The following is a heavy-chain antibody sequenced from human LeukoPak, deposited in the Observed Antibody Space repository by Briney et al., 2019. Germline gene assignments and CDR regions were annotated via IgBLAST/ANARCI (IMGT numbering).Heavy chain of an antibody. CDR3: ARDRSRVYALDY. V-gene: IGHV3-30-3*01. CDR2: ISYDGSNK. D-gene: IGHD2-8*01. CDR1: GFTFSSYA. J-gene: IGHJ4*02. Sequence: PGRSLRLSCAASGFTFSSYAMHWVRQAPGKGLEWVAVISYDGSNKYYADSVKGRFTISIDNSKNTLYLQMNSLRAEDTAVYYCARDRSRVYALDYWGQGTLVTVSS.